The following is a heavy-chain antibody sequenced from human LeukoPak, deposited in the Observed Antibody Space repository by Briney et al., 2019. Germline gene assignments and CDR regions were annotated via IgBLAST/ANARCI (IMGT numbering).Heavy chain of an antibody. V-gene: IGHV4-30-2*01. CDR1: GGSISSGGYY. CDR3: ARGGAARPTGSDY. D-gene: IGHD6-6*01. CDR2: SYHSGST. J-gene: IGHJ4*02. Sequence: SQTLSLTCTVSGGSISSGGYYWSWIRQPPGKGLEWIGYSYHSGSTYYNPSLKSRVTISVDRSKNQFSLKLSSVTAADTAVYYCARGGAARPTGSDYWGQGTLVTVSS.